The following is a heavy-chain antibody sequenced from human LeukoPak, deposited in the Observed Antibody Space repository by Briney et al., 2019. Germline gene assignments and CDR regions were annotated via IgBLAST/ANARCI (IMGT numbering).Heavy chain of an antibody. CDR1: GGTFSSYA. CDR3: ARAHCSSTSCYYYGMDL. V-gene: IGHV1-69*13. Sequence: GASVKVSCKASGGTFSSYAISWVRQAPGQGLEWMGGIIPIFGTVNYAQKFQGRVTITADESTSTAYMELSSLRSEDTAVYYCARAHCSSTSCYYYGMDLWGQGTTVTVSS. D-gene: IGHD2-2*01. CDR2: IIPIFGTV. J-gene: IGHJ6*02.